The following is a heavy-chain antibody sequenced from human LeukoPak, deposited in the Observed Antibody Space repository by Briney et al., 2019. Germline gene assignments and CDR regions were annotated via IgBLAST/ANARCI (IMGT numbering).Heavy chain of an antibody. J-gene: IGHJ3*02. V-gene: IGHV4-59*01. D-gene: IGHD1-26*01. CDR1: GGSISSYY. CDR2: IYYSGST. Sequence: SETLSLTCTVSGGSISSYYWSWIRQPPGKGLEWIGYIYYSGSTNYNPSLKSRVTISVDTSKNQFSLKLSSVTAADTAVYYCARGQYSGSYSDAFDIWGQGTMVTVSS. CDR3: ARGQYSGSYSDAFDI.